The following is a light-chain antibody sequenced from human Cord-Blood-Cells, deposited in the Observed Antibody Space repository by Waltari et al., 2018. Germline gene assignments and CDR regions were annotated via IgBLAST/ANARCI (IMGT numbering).Light chain of an antibody. V-gene: IGLV3-19*01. Sequence: SSEPTQDPAVSVALGQTVRITCQGGSLRSYYASWYQQKPGQAPVLVIYGKNNRPSGIPDRFSGSSSGNTASLTITGAQAEDEADYYCNSRDSSGNHLEVFGGGTKLTVL. CDR3: NSRDSSGNHLEV. CDR1: SLRSYY. CDR2: GKN. J-gene: IGLJ2*01.